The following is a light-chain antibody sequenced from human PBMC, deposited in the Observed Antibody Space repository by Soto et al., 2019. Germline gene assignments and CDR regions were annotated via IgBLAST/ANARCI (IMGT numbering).Light chain of an antibody. CDR3: CSYAGSYTWV. Sequence: QSALTQPRSVSGSPGQSVTISCTGTSSDVGGYNYVSWYQQHPGKAPKLMIYDVSKRPSGVPDRFSGSKSGNTASLTISGLQAEDEGEYYCCSYAGSYTWVFGGGTKVTVL. CDR2: DVS. J-gene: IGLJ2*01. V-gene: IGLV2-11*01. CDR1: SSDVGGYNY.